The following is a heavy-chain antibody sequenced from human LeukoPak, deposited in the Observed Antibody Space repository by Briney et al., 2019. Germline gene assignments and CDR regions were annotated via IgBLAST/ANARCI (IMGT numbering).Heavy chain of an antibody. CDR2: ISSSSSTI. D-gene: IGHD3-22*01. CDR3: ARVASGYGDYFDY. J-gene: IGHJ4*02. Sequence: PGGSLRLSCAASGFTFSSYSMNWVRQAPGKGLEWVSYISSSSSTIYYADSVKGRFTISRDNAKNSLYLQMNSLRAEDTAVYYCARVASGYGDYFDYWGQGTLVTVSS. CDR1: GFTFSSYS. V-gene: IGHV3-48*04.